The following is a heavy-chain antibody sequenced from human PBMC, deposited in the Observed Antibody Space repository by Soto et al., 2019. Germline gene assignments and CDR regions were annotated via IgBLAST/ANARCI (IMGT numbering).Heavy chain of an antibody. J-gene: IGHJ6*02. Sequence: SEPLSLTCTVSGGSISSYYWSWIRQPPGKGLEWIGYIYYSGSTNYNPSLKSRVTISVDTSKNQFSLKLSSVTAADTAVYYCARAIQIERGERRYYYYYYGMDVWGQGTTVTVSS. V-gene: IGHV4-59*01. CDR2: IYYSGST. CDR1: GGSISSYY. D-gene: IGHD1-1*01. CDR3: ARAIQIERGERRYYYYYYGMDV.